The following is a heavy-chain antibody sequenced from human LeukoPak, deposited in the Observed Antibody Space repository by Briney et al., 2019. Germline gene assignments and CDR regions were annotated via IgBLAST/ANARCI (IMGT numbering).Heavy chain of an antibody. CDR1: GGTFSSYA. CDR3: ARGDVYGSPEYFDY. CDR2: IIPICGTA. J-gene: IGHJ4*02. V-gene: IGHV1-69*06. Sequence: ASVKLSCKASGGTFSSYAISWVRQAPGQGLEWMGGIIPICGTANYAQKFQGRVTITADKSTSTAYMELSSLRAEDTAVYYCARGDVYGSPEYFDYWGQGTLVTVSS. D-gene: IGHD5-24*01.